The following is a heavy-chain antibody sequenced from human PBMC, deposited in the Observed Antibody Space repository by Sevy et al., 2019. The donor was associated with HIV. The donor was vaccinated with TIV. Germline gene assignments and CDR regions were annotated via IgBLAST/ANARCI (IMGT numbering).Heavy chain of an antibody. CDR2: INQDGGEK. CDR3: ARVSSMYYDRGYYYAMDV. V-gene: IGHV3-7*01. CDR1: RFTFSSYW. J-gene: IGHJ6*04. Sequence: GGSLRLSCAASRFTFSSYWMSWVRQAPGKGLEWVANINQDGGEKYHMDSVKGRFTISRDNAKNSLYLQMNSLRAEDSAVYFCARVSSMYYDRGYYYAMDVWGKGTTATVSS. D-gene: IGHD3-22*01.